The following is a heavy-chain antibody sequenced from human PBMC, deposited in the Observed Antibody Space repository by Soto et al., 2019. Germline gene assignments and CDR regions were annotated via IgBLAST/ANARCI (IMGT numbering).Heavy chain of an antibody. CDR2: IGSVGGDT. J-gene: IGHJ3*02. D-gene: IGHD1-20*01. CDR3: VKDRMAYNSVWDPFDI. CDR1: GFTFYSYA. Sequence: EVQLLESGGGLVQPGGSLRLSCAASGFTFYSYAMSWVRQAPGKGLEWVSTIGSVGGDTYYADSVKGRFTISRDDSKNTLLIQMNSLRAEDTAVYYCVKDRMAYNSVWDPFDIWGQGTMVTVSS. V-gene: IGHV3-23*01.